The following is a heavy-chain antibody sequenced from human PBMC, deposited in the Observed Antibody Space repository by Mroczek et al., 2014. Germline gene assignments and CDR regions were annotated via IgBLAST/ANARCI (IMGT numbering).Heavy chain of an antibody. V-gene: IGHV3-74*01. D-gene: IGHD3-22*01. J-gene: IGHJ4*02. CDR1: GFTFSGYW. Sequence: VQLQESGGGLVQPGGSLRLSCAASGFTFSGYWMHWVRQAPGKGLVWVSRDNSDGTSTNYADSVRGRFTLSRDNAKNTLYLQMNSLRAEDTAVYYCAREGGYPKYYFDYWGQGTLVT. CDR3: AREGGYPKYYFDY. CDR2: DNSDGTST.